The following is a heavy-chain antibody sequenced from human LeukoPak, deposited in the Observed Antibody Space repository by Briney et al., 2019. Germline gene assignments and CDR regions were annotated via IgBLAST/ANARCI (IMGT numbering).Heavy chain of an antibody. V-gene: IGHV3-64*01. J-gene: IGHJ4*02. CDR3: ARGMGYSYGDY. CDR1: GFTFSSYA. Sequence: GGSLRLSCAASGFTFSSYAMHWVRQAPGKGLEYVSAISSNGGSTYYANSVKGRFTISRDNSKSTLYLQMGSLRAEDMAVYYCARGMGYSYGDYWGQGTLVTVSS. D-gene: IGHD5-18*01. CDR2: ISSNGGST.